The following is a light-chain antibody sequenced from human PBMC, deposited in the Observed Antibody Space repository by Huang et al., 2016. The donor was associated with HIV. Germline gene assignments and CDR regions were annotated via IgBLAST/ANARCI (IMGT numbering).Light chain of an antibody. CDR3: QQSFTTPYT. J-gene: IGKJ2*01. Sequence: DIQMTQSPSSLSASVGDRITVTCRASQSIRTYLNWYQRKPGRAPNLLIHSASNLQSGGPTRFSASGSGTHFTLNITGLRPEDFAMYYCQQSFTTPYTFGQGTQLDLK. V-gene: IGKV1-39*01. CDR2: SAS. CDR1: QSIRTY.